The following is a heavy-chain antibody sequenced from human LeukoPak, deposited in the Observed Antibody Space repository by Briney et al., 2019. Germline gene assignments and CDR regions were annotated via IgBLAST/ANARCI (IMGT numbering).Heavy chain of an antibody. CDR3: ARVYDSSGYYVDY. Sequence: GASVKVSCKASGYTFTGYYMHWVRQAPGQGLEWMGRINPNSDGTNYAQKFQGRVTMTRDTSISTAYMELSRLRSDDTAVYYCARVYDSSGYYVDYWGQGTLVTVSS. CDR2: INPNSDGT. V-gene: IGHV1-2*06. CDR1: GYTFTGYY. J-gene: IGHJ4*02. D-gene: IGHD3-22*01.